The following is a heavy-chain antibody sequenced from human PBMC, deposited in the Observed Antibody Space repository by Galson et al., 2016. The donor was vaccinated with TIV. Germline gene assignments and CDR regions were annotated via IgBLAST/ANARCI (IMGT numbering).Heavy chain of an antibody. Sequence: PALVKPTQTLTLTCAFSGFSLTTTGMCVTWIRQPPGKALEWLARIDWDDDKYYSTSQKTRLTISKDTSKNQVVLTMTNMDPVNTATYYCARVNVGIYGSETYDNVGNFDDWGQGILVTVSS. D-gene: IGHD3-10*01. V-gene: IGHV2-70*11. CDR2: IDWDDDK. CDR3: ARVNVGIYGSETYDNVGNFDD. CDR1: GFSLTTTGMC. J-gene: IGHJ4*02.